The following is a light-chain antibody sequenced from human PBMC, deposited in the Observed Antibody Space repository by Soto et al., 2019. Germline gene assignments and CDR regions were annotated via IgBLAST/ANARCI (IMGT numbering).Light chain of an antibody. CDR1: QSISNH. J-gene: IGKJ5*01. Sequence: DIRMTHSPSALSPSVEHRVITTCRASQSISNHVAWFQQKPGKVPKRLIYDASSLQTGVPSRFSGSGSGTEFTLTISSLQPEDFATYYCLQHKSYPIAFGQGTRLEI. V-gene: IGKV1-17*03. CDR3: LQHKSYPIA. CDR2: DAS.